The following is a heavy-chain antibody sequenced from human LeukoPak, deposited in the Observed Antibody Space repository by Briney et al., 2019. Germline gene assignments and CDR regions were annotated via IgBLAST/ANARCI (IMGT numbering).Heavy chain of an antibody. Sequence: SETLSLTCAVCGGSFSGYYWSWIRQPPGKGLEWIGEINHSGSTNYNPSLKSRVTISVDTSKNQFSLKLSSVTAADTAVYYCARGLYYYDTQGYWGQGTLVTVSS. CDR1: GGSFSGYY. V-gene: IGHV4-34*01. J-gene: IGHJ4*02. CDR3: ARGLYYYDTQGY. CDR2: INHSGST. D-gene: IGHD3-22*01.